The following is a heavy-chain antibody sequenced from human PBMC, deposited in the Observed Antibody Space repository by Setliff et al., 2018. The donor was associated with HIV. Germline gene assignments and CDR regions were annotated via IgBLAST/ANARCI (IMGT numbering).Heavy chain of an antibody. J-gene: IGHJ6*03. Sequence: SETLSLTCSVSGGSISSYYWNWIRQPAGKGLEWIGRIFSSGTTNYNPSLQSRITMSVDTSKNQFSLKLNSVTAADTAVYYCAREGWSDHYYYYMGVWDKGTTVTVSS. V-gene: IGHV4-4*07. CDR3: AREGWSDHYYYYMGV. CDR1: GGSISSYY. CDR2: IFSSGTT. D-gene: IGHD2-15*01.